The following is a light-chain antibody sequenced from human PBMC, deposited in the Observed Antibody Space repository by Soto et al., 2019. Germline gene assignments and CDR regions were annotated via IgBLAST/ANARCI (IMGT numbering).Light chain of an antibody. CDR3: QSADSSGSYEVA. V-gene: IGLV3-25*03. J-gene: IGLJ2*01. Sequence: SYELTQPPSVSVSPGQTARITCSGDALPNQYAYWYQQKPGQAPVLVIYKDSERPSGIPERFSGSSSGTTVTLTISGVQAEDEADYYCQSADSSGSYEVAFGGGTQLTVL. CDR2: KDS. CDR1: ALPNQY.